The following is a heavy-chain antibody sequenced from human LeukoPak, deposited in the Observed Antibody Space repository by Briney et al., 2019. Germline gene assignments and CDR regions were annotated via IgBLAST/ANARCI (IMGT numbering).Heavy chain of an antibody. D-gene: IGHD6-6*01. CDR1: GFTFSSYE. J-gene: IGHJ4*02. CDR2: ISSGGSAI. Sequence: GGSLRLSCGASGFTFSSYEMNWVRQAPGKGLEWVSYISSGGSAIYYADSVKGRFTISRDNAKNSLCLQMNSLRAEDTAVYYCARNDYSCSSYFYWGQGTLDRVSS. V-gene: IGHV3-48*03. CDR3: ARNDYSCSSYFY.